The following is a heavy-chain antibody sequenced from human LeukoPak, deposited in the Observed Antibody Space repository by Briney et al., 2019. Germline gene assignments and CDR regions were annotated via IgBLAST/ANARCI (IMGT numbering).Heavy chain of an antibody. CDR1: GFTFANYA. J-gene: IGHJ4*02. Sequence: GGSLRLSCVASGFTFANYAMGWLRQAPGRRPEWVSSLTDSGGTTYYVDSVKGRFAISRDNSKNTLYLQMNSLRAEDTAVYYCARDPSRFGELFDYWGQGTLVTVSS. CDR2: LTDSGGTT. D-gene: IGHD3-10*01. CDR3: ARDPSRFGELFDY. V-gene: IGHV3-23*01.